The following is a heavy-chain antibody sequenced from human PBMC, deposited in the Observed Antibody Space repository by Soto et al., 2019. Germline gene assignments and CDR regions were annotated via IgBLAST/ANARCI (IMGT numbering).Heavy chain of an antibody. J-gene: IGHJ5*02. CDR3: ARAYSGSYYPYNWFDP. CDR1: GGTFISYA. Sequence: SVKVSCKASGGTFISYAISWVRQAPGQGLEWMGGIIPIFGTANYAQKFQGRVTITADKSTSTAYMELSSLRSEDTAVYYCARAYSGSYYPYNWFDPWGQGTLVTVSS. V-gene: IGHV1-69*06. D-gene: IGHD1-26*01. CDR2: IIPIFGTA.